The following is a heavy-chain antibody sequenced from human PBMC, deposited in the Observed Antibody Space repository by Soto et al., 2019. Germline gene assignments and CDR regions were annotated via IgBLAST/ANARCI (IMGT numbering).Heavy chain of an antibody. CDR1: GFSLRTSGVG. CDR2: IYWNDDK. CDR3: AKSGSSGWYGWFDP. D-gene: IGHD6-19*01. J-gene: IGHJ5*02. Sequence: QITLKESGPTLVKPTQTLTLTCIFSGFSLRTSGVGVGWIRQPPGKALEWLGFIYWNDDKRYSPSLKSRLTITKDTSNNQVVLTRTNMDPVDTATYYCAKSGSSGWYGWFDPWGQGTLVTVSS. V-gene: IGHV2-5*01.